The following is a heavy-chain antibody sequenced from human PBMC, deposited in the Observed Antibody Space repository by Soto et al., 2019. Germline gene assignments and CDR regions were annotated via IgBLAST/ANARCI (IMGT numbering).Heavy chain of an antibody. Sequence: SETLSLTCAVSGYSISSGYYWGWIRQPPGKGLEWIGYIYYSGSTNYNPSLKSRVTISVDTSKNQFSLKLSSVTAADTAVYYCARDSGEWDRGEGIFDCWGQGTLVTVSS. CDR2: IYYSGST. CDR3: ARDSGEWDRGEGIFDC. V-gene: IGHV4-61*01. J-gene: IGHJ4*02. D-gene: IGHD1-26*01. CDR1: GYSISSGYY.